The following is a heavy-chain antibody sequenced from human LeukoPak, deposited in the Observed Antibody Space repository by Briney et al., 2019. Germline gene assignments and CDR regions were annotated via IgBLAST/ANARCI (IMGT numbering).Heavy chain of an antibody. V-gene: IGHV3-30*18. CDR1: GFTFSSYG. CDR2: ISYDGSNK. CDR3: AKDITRRNGDYDY. Sequence: GGSLRLSCAASGFTFSSYGMHWVRQAPGKGLEWVAVISYDGSNKYYADSVKGRFTISRDNSKNTLYLQMNSLRAEDTAVYYCAKDITRRNGDYDYWGQGTLVTVSS. D-gene: IGHD1-1*01. J-gene: IGHJ4*02.